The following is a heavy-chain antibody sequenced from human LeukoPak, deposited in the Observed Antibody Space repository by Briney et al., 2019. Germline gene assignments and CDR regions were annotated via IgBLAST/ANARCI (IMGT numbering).Heavy chain of an antibody. CDR1: GYSFPTFW. CDR2: IFPDDSNT. J-gene: IGHJ4*02. CDR3: ARRGRGLYDFWSGQGGYFDY. Sequence: GESLKISCKGSGYSFPTFWIGWVRQMPGKGLEWMGIIFPDDSNTRYSPSFQGQVTISADKSINTAYLQWSSLKASDTAIYYCARRGRGLYDFWSGQGGYFDYWGQGTLVTVSS. V-gene: IGHV5-51*01. D-gene: IGHD3-3*01.